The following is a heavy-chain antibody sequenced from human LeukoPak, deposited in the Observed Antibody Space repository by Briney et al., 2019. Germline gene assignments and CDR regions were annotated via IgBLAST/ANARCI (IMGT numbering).Heavy chain of an antibody. Sequence: PGGSLRLSCAASGYTFSSYSINWVSQAPGKGLEWVSSISVRSNYIYYADSVRGRFRISRDDARDPLYLQMNSLRAEDTAVYYCVRLRRNSDTSGFYYYYDFWGQGTLVTVSS. J-gene: IGHJ4*02. CDR2: ISVRSNYI. V-gene: IGHV3-21*01. CDR3: VRLRRNSDTSGFYYYYDF. CDR1: GYTFSSYS. D-gene: IGHD3-22*01.